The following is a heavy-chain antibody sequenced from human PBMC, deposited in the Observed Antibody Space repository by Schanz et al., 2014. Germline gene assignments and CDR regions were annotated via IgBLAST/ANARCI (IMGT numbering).Heavy chain of an antibody. CDR2: INHSGGT. V-gene: IGHV4-34*01. CDR3: ELITLDRGVRNDY. J-gene: IGHJ4*02. Sequence: QVQLQQWGAGLLKASETLSLTCAVYGGSSSDCYWSWIRQPPGKGLEWIGEINHSGGTNYNPSLKSRVPMSVDTSKTQFSLILTSLPAADTAVYYCELITLDRGVRNDYWGQGTLVSVSS. D-gene: IGHD3-10*01. CDR1: GGSSSDCY.